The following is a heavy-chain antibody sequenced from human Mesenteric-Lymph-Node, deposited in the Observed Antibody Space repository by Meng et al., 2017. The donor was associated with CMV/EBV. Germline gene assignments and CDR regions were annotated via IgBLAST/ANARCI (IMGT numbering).Heavy chain of an antibody. D-gene: IGHD4-23*01. J-gene: IGHJ4*02. CDR1: GGSFSGYS. V-gene: IGHV4-34*01. CDR2: INHSGST. Sequence: QVQLQQWGAGLLKPSETLSLTCAVYGGSFSGYSWSWIRQPPGKGLEWIGEINHSGSTNYNPSLKSRVTISVDTSKNQFSLKLSSVTAADTAVYYCARHQRWLKSEGGFNYWGQGTLVTVSS. CDR3: ARHQRWLKSEGGFNY.